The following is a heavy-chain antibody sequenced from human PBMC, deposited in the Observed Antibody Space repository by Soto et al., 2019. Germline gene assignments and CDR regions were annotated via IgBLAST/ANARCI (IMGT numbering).Heavy chain of an antibody. CDR2: IIPIFGTA. V-gene: IGHV1-69*01. D-gene: IGHD3-22*01. CDR1: GGTFSSYA. J-gene: IGHJ1*01. Sequence: QVQLVQSGAEVKKPGSSVKVSCKASGGTFSSYAISWVRQAPGQGLEWMGGIIPIFGTANYAQKFQGRVTITANESSSTAYMDLSSLRSEDTAVYYCARGLGDSSGYYPAEYFQHWGQGTLVTVSS. CDR3: ARGLGDSSGYYPAEYFQH.